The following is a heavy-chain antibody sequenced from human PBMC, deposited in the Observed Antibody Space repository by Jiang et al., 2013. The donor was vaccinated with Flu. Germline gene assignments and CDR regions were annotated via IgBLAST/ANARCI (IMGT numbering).Heavy chain of an antibody. Sequence: QLLESGGGVVQPGRSLRLSCAASGFTFSSYGMHWVRQAPGKGLEWVAVISYDGSNKYYADSVKGRFTISRDNSKNTLYLQMNSLRAEDTAVYYCAKDQATGPGMDVWGQGTTVTVSS. CDR2: ISYDGSNK. CDR3: AKDQATGPGMDV. CDR1: GFTFSSYG. D-gene: IGHD1-26*01. J-gene: IGHJ6*02. V-gene: IGHV3-30*18.